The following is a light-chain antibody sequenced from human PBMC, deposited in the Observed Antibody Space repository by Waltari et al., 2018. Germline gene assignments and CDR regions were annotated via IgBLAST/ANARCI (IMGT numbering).Light chain of an antibody. CDR1: QDIRFS. CDR3: QQYYNTPPWT. Sequence: DIQMTQSPSSLSASVGDRVTITCRASQDIRFSLVWYQQKPGKAPKLLLFAASRLESGVPSRFSSSGSGTEYTLTISSLQPEDFATYYCQQYYNTPPWTFGQGTKVEIK. CDR2: AAS. V-gene: IGKV1-NL1*01. J-gene: IGKJ1*01.